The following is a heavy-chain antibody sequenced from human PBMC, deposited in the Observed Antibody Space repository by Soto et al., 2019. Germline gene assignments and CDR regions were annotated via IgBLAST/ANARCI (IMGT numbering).Heavy chain of an antibody. D-gene: IGHD2-2*01. CDR2: MNPDNGKT. V-gene: IGHV1-8*01. CDR1: GYTFTSND. J-gene: IGHJ4*02. CDR3: ARRLCSSTICGPYFFDS. Sequence: QVQLVQSGAEVKKPGASVKVSCKASGYTFTSNDINWVRQAPGQGPEWMGWMNPDNGKTGFAQKFQGRIPMTRNTSIITAYMELSSLRSDDTAVYFCARRLCSSTICGPYFFDSWGQGSLVTVSS.